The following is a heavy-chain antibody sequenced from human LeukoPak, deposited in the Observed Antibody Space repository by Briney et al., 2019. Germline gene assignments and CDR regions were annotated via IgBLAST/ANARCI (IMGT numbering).Heavy chain of an antibody. CDR2: IYHSGST. V-gene: IGHV4-39*07. CDR3: ARDGYSGSDAL. D-gene: IGHD5-12*01. CDR1: GGSISSSSYY. J-gene: IGHJ4*02. Sequence: SETLPLTCTVSGGSISSSSYYWGWIRQPPGKGLEWIGSIYHSGSTNYNPSLKSRVTISVDTSQNQFSLKLSSVTAADTAVYYCARDGYSGSDALWGQGTLVTVSS.